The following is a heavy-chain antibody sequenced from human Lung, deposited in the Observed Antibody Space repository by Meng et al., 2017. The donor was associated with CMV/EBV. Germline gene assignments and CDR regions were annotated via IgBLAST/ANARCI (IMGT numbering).Heavy chain of an antibody. CDR2: ISGYNGNA. CDR3: ARGAVYYFDY. Sequence: SGKGSRYTINRNGSSWVGQGKGQGLEWMRWISGYNGNANYAQKRQGRVTMTTDTTTSTAYMELRSLRSDDTDVYYCARGAVYYFDYWGQGTLVTVSS. D-gene: IGHD6-19*01. CDR1: RYTINRNG. J-gene: IGHJ4*02. V-gene: IGHV1-18*01.